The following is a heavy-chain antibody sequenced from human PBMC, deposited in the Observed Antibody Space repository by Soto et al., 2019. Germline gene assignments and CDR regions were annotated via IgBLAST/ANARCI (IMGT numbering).Heavy chain of an antibody. J-gene: IGHJ6*02. D-gene: IGHD6-19*01. V-gene: IGHV5-51*01. CDR3: ARRGGSSGWYAFIGSDYYYGMDV. Sequence: PGESLKISCKGSGYSFTSYRIGWVRQMPGKGLEWMGIIYPGDSDTRYSPSFQGQVTISADKSISTAYLQWSSLKASDTAMYYCARRGGSSGWYAFIGSDYYYGMDVWGQGTTVTVSS. CDR2: IYPGDSDT. CDR1: GYSFTSYR.